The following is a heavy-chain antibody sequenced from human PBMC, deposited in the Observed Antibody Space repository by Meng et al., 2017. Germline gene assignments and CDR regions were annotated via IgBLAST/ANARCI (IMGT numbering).Heavy chain of an antibody. J-gene: IGHJ4*02. D-gene: IGHD6-13*01. Sequence: ESRPGLVKHSETLSSTCTCSVGAISMYYWSWLRQPPGKGLEWIGYSYYSGSTNYNPSLKSRVTISVDTSKNQFSLKLSSVTAADTAVYYCARGDYSSSWYGNYWGQGTLVTVSS. CDR1: VGAISMYY. CDR2: SYYSGST. V-gene: IGHV4-59*01. CDR3: ARGDYSSSWYGNY.